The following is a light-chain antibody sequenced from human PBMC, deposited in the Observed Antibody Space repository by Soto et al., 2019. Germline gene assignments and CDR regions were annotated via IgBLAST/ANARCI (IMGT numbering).Light chain of an antibody. Sequence: QSVLTLPPSVSAAPGQKVTISCSGSSSNIGESYVSWYQHLPGTAPKLLIYDNNKRPSGIPDRFSGSSSGTSATLGITGLQTGDEADYYCGTWDSSLSTGIFGGGTKLTVL. V-gene: IGLV1-51*01. CDR2: DNN. CDR1: SSNIGESY. J-gene: IGLJ2*01. CDR3: GTWDSSLSTGI.